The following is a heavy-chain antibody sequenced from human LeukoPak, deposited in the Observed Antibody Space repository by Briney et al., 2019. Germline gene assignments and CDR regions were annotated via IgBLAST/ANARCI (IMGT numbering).Heavy chain of an antibody. CDR2: MNPNSGNT. J-gene: IGHJ6*02. V-gene: IGHV1-8*01. Sequence: GASVKVSCKASGYTFTSYEINWVRQATGQGLEWMGWMNPNSGNTGYAQKFQGRVTMTRNTSISTAYMELSSLRSEDTAVYYCARGAYYYGSGSYYPVYYGMDVWGQGTTVTVSS. CDR3: ARGAYYYGSGSYYPVYYGMDV. CDR1: GYTFTSYE. D-gene: IGHD3-10*01.